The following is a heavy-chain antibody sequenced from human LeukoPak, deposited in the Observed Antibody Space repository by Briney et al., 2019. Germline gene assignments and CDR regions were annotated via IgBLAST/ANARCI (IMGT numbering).Heavy chain of an antibody. CDR3: MREVGSINWYAY. J-gene: IGHJ5*01. D-gene: IGHD6-13*01. CDR1: GYTFSDYY. V-gene: IGHV1-2*02. CDR2: ISPNSGGT. Sequence: GASVNVSCKASGYTFSDYYMHWVRQAPGQGLEWIGWISPNSGGTNYAQKFQGRVTMTRDTSISTAYIEVSRLRSDDTAVYYCMREVGSINWYAYWGQGTLVTVSS.